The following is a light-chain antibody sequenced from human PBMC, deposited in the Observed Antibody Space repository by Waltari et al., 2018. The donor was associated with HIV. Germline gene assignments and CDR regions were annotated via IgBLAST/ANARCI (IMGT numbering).Light chain of an antibody. CDR1: NNDLGGYTY. CDR2: EIT. CDR3: SSYADRDGFYVV. V-gene: IGLV2-8*01. J-gene: IGLJ2*01. Sequence: QSALTQPPSASGSPGQSVTIYCTGTNNDLGGYTYVSWYQQHPGKAPKLVISEITKRPSGVPVRFAGSKSGTTASQTVSGLQAEDEADYYCSSYADRDGFYVVFGGGTGLTVL.